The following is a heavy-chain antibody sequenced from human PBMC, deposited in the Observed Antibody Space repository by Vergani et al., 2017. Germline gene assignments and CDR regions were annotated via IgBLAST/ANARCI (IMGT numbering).Heavy chain of an antibody. CDR2: IYTSGST. CDR1: GGSISSYY. Sequence: QVQLQESGPGLVKPSETLSLTCTVSGGSISSYYWSWIRQPAGKGLEWIGRIYTSGSTNYNPSLKSRVTMSVDTSKNQFSLKLSSVTAADTAVDYCAREGGGTTPYYYYYMDVWGKGTTVTVSS. V-gene: IGHV4-4*07. J-gene: IGHJ6*03. D-gene: IGHD4-11*01. CDR3: AREGGGTTPYYYYYMDV.